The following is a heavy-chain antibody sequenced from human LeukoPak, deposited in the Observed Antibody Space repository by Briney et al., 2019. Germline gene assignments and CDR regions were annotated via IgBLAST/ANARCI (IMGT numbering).Heavy chain of an antibody. D-gene: IGHD3-22*01. J-gene: IGHJ4*02. CDR3: ARDSYDSSGYYYPFDY. CDR2: ISSSSNTI. V-gene: IGHV3-48*04. CDR1: GFTFRSYS. Sequence: GGSLRLSCAVSGFTFRSYSMNWVRQAPGKGLEWVSYISSSSNTIYYADSVKGRFTISRDNAKNSLYLQMNSLRAEDTAVYYCARDSYDSSGYYYPFDYWGQGTLVTVSS.